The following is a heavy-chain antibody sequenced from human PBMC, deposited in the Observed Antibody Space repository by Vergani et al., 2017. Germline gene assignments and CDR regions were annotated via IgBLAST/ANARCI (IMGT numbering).Heavy chain of an antibody. J-gene: IGHJ4*02. Sequence: EVQLLESGGGLVQPGGSLRLSCAASGFTFSSYAMSWVRQAPGKGLEWVSAISGSGGSTYYADSVKGRFTISRDNSKNSLYLQMNSLRAEDTALYYCAKAELYDSSGSDFDYWGQGTLVTVSS. V-gene: IGHV3-23*01. CDR1: GFTFSSYA. CDR2: ISGSGGST. D-gene: IGHD3-22*01. CDR3: AKAELYDSSGSDFDY.